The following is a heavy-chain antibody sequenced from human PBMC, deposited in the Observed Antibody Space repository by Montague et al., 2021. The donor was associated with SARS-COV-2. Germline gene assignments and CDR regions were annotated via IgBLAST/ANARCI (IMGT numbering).Heavy chain of an antibody. V-gene: IGHV4-34*01. Sequence: SETLSLTCAVYGGSFSGYYWSWIRQPPGKGLEWIGGINHSGSTKYNPSLKTRVIMSVDKSWYQFSLRLTSVTAADTAIYYCARKGSGRSDLAYWGQGTLVTVSS. D-gene: IGHD1-26*01. CDR3: ARKGSGRSDLAY. J-gene: IGHJ4*02. CDR1: GGSFSGYY. CDR2: INHSGST.